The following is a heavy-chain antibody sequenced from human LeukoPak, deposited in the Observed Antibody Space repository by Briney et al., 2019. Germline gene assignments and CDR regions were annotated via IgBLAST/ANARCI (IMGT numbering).Heavy chain of an antibody. Sequence: GGSLRPSCAASGFTFSDYYMSWIRQAPGKGLEWVSAISGSGDNTYYADSVKGRFTVSRDNSKNTLYVQMKSLRAEDTAVYYCAKDFVVVPGNVNYFDYWGQGTLVTVSS. V-gene: IGHV3-23*01. CDR2: ISGSGDNT. J-gene: IGHJ4*02. D-gene: IGHD2-21*02. CDR1: GFTFSDYY. CDR3: AKDFVVVPGNVNYFDY.